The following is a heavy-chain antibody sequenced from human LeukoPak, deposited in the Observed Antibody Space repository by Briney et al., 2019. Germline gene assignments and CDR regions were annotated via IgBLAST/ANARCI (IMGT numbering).Heavy chain of an antibody. J-gene: IGHJ3*02. CDR3: ARRQVADFWSGYYTLVVQDAFDI. CDR1: GGSISSSSYY. V-gene: IGHV4-39*01. D-gene: IGHD3-3*01. Sequence: PSETLSLTCTVSGGSISSSSYYWGWIRQPPGKGLEWIGGIYYSGSTYYNPSLKSRVTISVDTSKNQFSRKLSSVTAADTAVYYCARRQVADFWSGYYTLVVQDAFDIWGQGTMVTVSS. CDR2: IYYSGST.